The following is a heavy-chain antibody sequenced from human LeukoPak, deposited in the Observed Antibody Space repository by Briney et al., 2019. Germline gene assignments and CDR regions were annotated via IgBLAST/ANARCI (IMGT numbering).Heavy chain of an antibody. CDR2: TYYRSKWYN. J-gene: IGHJ3*02. V-gene: IGHV6-1*01. Sequence: SQTLSLTCAISGDSVSSNSAAWNWIRQSPSRGLEWLGRTYYRSKWYNNYAASVKSRITINPDTSKNQFSLQLNSVTPEDTAVYYCVRNYYDSRGKIVRAFDIWGQGTMVTVSS. D-gene: IGHD3-22*01. CDR3: VRNYYDSRGKIVRAFDI. CDR1: GDSVSSNSAA.